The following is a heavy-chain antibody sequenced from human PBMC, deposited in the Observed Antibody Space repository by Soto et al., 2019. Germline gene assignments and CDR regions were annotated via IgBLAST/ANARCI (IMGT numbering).Heavy chain of an antibody. V-gene: IGHV1-18*01. CDR1: GYTFTSYG. CDR3: AREGVRPYYYYGMDV. CDR2: ISAYNGNT. J-gene: IGHJ6*02. Sequence: QVQLVQSGVEVKKPGASVKVSCKTSGYTFTSYGISWVRQAPGQGLEWMGWISAYNGNTNYAQKLQDRVTMTTDTSTTTAYMELRSLRSDDTAVYYCAREGVRPYYYYGMDVWGQGTTVTVSS. D-gene: IGHD3-16*01.